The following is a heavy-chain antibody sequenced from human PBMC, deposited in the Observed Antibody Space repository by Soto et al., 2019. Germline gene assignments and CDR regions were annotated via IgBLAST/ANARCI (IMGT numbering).Heavy chain of an antibody. D-gene: IGHD3-9*01. Sequence: GASVKVSCKASGYTFTSYGISWVRQAPGQGLEWMGWISAYNGNTNYAQKLQGRVTMTTDTSTSTAYMELRSLRSDDTAVYYCARERYDILTGYYWPTDYYYYYGIDVWGQGTTVTVSS. V-gene: IGHV1-18*01. CDR2: ISAYNGNT. CDR3: ARERYDILTGYYWPTDYYYYYGIDV. J-gene: IGHJ6*02. CDR1: GYTFTSYG.